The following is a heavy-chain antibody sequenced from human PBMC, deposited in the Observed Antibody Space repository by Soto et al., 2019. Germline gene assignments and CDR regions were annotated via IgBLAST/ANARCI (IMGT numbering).Heavy chain of an antibody. CDR2: IFYNGNT. D-gene: IGHD3-22*01. J-gene: IGHJ5*02. Sequence: QLQLQESGPGLVKPSETLSLNCTVSGGSIDSSTYYWGWIRQPPGKGLEWIGSIFYNGNTCYNPSLKRRITISVDTSQNPFSPTLSSVPAAYPAVYYCARHSTGYYYSWFDPWGQGTLVTVSS. V-gene: IGHV4-39*01. CDR1: GGSIDSSTYY. CDR3: ARHSTGYYYSWFDP.